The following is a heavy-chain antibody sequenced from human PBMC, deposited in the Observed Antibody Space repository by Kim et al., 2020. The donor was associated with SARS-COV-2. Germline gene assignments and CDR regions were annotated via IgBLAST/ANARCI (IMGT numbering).Heavy chain of an antibody. Sequence: GGSLRLSCAASGFTFSDYYMSWIRQAPGKGLEWVSYISSSSSYTNYADSVKGRFTISRDNAKNSLYLQMNSLRAEDTAVYYCAREGDYGDPAFDYWGQGTLVTVSS. CDR3: AREGDYGDPAFDY. V-gene: IGHV3-11*05. J-gene: IGHJ4*02. D-gene: IGHD4-17*01. CDR1: GFTFSDYY. CDR2: ISSSSSYT.